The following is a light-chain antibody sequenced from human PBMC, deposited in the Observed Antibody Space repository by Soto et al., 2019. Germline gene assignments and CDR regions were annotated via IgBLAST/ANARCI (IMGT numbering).Light chain of an antibody. CDR2: DAS. CDR1: QDISNY. Sequence: DIQMTQSPSSLSASVGDRVTITCQASQDISNYLNWYQQQPGKAPKLLIYDASNLETGFPSRFSGSGYGTAFNFNNSSLQPEDIAAYSCQKYDNLHPLPFGGGTKVESK. J-gene: IGKJ4*01. CDR3: QKYDNLHPLP. V-gene: IGKV1-33*01.